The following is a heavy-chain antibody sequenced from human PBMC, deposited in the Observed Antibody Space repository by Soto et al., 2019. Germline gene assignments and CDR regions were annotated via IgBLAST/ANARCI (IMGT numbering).Heavy chain of an antibody. D-gene: IGHD3-3*02. CDR2: IYYSGST. CDR3: ASPKIAFYNWFDP. CDR1: GGSISSSSYY. Sequence: QLQLQESGPGLVKPSETLSLTCTVSGGSISSSSYYWGWIRQPPGKGLEWIGSIYYSGSTYYNPSLNIRATXSXDXSKNQSSLKLSSVTAADTAVYYCASPKIAFYNWFDPWGPGTLVTVSS. V-gene: IGHV4-39*01. J-gene: IGHJ5*02.